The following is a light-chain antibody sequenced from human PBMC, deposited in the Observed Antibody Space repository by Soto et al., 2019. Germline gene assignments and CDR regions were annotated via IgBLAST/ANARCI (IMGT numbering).Light chain of an antibody. CDR2: EVS. Sequence: QSALTQPASVSGSPGQSITISCTGTSSDVGFYNYVSWYQHHPGKAPKLMIYEVSNRPSGVSNRFSGSKSGNTASLTISGLQAEDEADYYCSSYTSSNTPVFGTGTKVTVL. V-gene: IGLV2-14*01. J-gene: IGLJ1*01. CDR1: SSDVGFYNY. CDR3: SSYTSSNTPV.